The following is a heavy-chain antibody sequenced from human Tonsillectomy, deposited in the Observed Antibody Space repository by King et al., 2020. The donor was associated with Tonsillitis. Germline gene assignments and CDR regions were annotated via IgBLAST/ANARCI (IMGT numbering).Heavy chain of an antibody. J-gene: IGHJ4*02. CDR3: SKDLVVVTAIPGNYFDY. V-gene: IGHV3-23*04. CDR2: ISGSGGTP. Sequence: VQLVESGGVLVQTGGSLRLSCAASGFTFSSYAMSWVRQAPGKGLEWVSAISGSGGTPYYADYVKGRFTISRDNSKNTLYLQMNSLRAEDPAVYYCSKDLVVVTAIPGNYFDYWGQGTLVTVSS. CDR1: GFTFSSYA. D-gene: IGHD2-21*02.